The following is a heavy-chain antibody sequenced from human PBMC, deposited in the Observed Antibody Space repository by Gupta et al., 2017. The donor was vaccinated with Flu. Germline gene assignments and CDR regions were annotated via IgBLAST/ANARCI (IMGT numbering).Heavy chain of an antibody. CDR2: ISGSGGST. CDR3: AKASTLYSSSWYFDY. D-gene: IGHD6-13*01. Sequence: APGRGLEWVYAISGSGGSTYYEDSVKGRFTISRDNSKNTLYLQMNSLRAEDTAVYYCAKASTLYSSSWYFDYWGQGTLVTVSS. J-gene: IGHJ4*02. V-gene: IGHV3-23*01.